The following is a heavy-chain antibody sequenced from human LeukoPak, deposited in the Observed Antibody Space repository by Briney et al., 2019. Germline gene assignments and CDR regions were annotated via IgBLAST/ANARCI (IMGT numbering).Heavy chain of an antibody. Sequence: TGGSLRLSCAAFGFTFSSFSMTWVSQAPGKGLEWVSSVIGSSGNTYYADSVKGRFSIFRDNSRNILYLQMNSLRAEDTAVYYCARGAAGPDNWGQGTLVTVSS. CDR3: ARGAAGPDN. CDR1: GFTFSSFS. V-gene: IGHV3-23*01. J-gene: IGHJ4*02. CDR2: VIGSSGNT. D-gene: IGHD6-13*01.